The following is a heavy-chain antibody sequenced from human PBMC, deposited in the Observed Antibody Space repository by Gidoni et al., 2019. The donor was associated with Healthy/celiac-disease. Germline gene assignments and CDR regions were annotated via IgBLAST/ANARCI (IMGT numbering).Heavy chain of an antibody. V-gene: IGHV2-5*01. D-gene: IGHD3-22*01. CDR2: IYWNDDK. CDR1: GFSLSTSGVG. CDR3: AHRLDYYDSSGYYPYYFDY. J-gene: IGHJ4*02. Sequence: QITLKESGPTLVKPTQTLTLTCTFSGFSLSTSGVGVGWIRQPPGKALEWLALIYWNDDKRYSPSLKSRLTITKDTSKNQVVLTMTNMDPVYTATYYCAHRLDYYDSSGYYPYYFDYWGQGTLVTVSS.